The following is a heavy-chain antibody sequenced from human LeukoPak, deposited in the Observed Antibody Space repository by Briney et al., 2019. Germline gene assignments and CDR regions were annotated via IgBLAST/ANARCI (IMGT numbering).Heavy chain of an antibody. Sequence: ASVKVSCKASGYTFTGYYMHWVRQAPGQGLEWMGWINPNSGGTNYAQKFQGRVTMTRDTSISTAYMELSRLRSDDTAVYYCARVATVVTPAFDYWGQGTLVTVFS. D-gene: IGHD4-23*01. CDR2: INPNSGGT. V-gene: IGHV1-2*02. J-gene: IGHJ4*02. CDR1: GYTFTGYY. CDR3: ARVATVVTPAFDY.